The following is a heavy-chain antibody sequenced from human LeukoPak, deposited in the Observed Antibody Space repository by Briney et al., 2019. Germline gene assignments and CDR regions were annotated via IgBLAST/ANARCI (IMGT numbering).Heavy chain of an antibody. V-gene: IGHV1-2*06. J-gene: IGHJ4*02. Sequence: ASVKVSCKASGYTFTGYYMHCVRQAPGHGLEWMGRINPNSGGTNYAQKFQGRVTMTRDTSISTAYMELSRLRSDDTAVYYCAREETSGGYDYWGQGTLVTVSS. CDR1: GYTFTGYY. CDR2: INPNSGGT. D-gene: IGHD3-10*01. CDR3: AREETSGGYDY.